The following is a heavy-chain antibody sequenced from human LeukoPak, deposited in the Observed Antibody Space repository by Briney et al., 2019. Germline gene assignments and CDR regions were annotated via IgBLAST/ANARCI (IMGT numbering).Heavy chain of an antibody. CDR2: INAGNGNT. J-gene: IGHJ4*02. V-gene: IGHV1-3*01. CDR1: GYTFTSYT. D-gene: IGHD3-10*01. CDR3: AAERFGDRTSPFDY. Sequence: VASVKISCKASGYTFTSYTVHRVRQAPGQRLEWMGWINAGNGNTKYSQKFQGRVTISRDTSASTAYMDLSSLRSEDTAVYYCAAERFGDRTSPFDYWGQGTLVTVSS.